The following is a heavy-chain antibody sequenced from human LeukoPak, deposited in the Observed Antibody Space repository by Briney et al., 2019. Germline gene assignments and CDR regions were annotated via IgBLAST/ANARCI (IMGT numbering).Heavy chain of an antibody. Sequence: PSETLSLTCTVSGGSISSSSYYWGWIRQPPGKGLEWIGSIYYSGSTYYNPSLKSRVTISVDTSKNQFSLKLSSVTAADTAVYYCARQGYYYGSGSYYENWFDPWGQGTLVTVSS. CDR3: ARQGYYYGSGSYYENWFDP. CDR1: GGSISSSSYY. CDR2: IYYSGST. V-gene: IGHV4-39*01. J-gene: IGHJ5*02. D-gene: IGHD3-10*01.